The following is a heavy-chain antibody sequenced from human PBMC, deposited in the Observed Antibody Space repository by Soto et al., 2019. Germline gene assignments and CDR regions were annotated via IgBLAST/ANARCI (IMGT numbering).Heavy chain of an antibody. CDR3: AKDRERWRSSWEDAFDI. CDR2: IYYSGST. Sequence: PSETLSLTCTVSGGSISSSSYYWGWIRQPPGKGLEWIGSIYYSGSTYYNPSLKSRVTISVDNAKNSLYLQMNSLRAEDTALYYCAKDRERWRSSWEDAFDIWGQGTMVTVSS. J-gene: IGHJ3*02. D-gene: IGHD1-26*01. V-gene: IGHV4-39*02. CDR1: GGSISSSSYY.